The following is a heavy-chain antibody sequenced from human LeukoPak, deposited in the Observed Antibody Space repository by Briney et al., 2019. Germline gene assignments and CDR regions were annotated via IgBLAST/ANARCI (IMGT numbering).Heavy chain of an antibody. CDR2: VNEDGSIT. Sequence: PGGSLRLSCAVSGFTFRAYWMHWVRQVPGEGLVWVSRVNEDGSITNYANSVKGRFTISRDNSKNTLYLQMNSLRAEDTAVYYCARDRCGGDCPHYFDYWGQGTLVTVSS. J-gene: IGHJ4*02. CDR1: GFTFRAYW. CDR3: ARDRCGGDCPHYFDY. V-gene: IGHV3-74*01. D-gene: IGHD2-21*02.